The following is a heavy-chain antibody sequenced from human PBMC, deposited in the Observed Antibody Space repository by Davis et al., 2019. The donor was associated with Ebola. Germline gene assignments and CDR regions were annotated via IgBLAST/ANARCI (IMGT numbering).Heavy chain of an antibody. D-gene: IGHD1-7*01. V-gene: IGHV1-18*01. CDR2: ISAYNGNT. CDR3: ARSALTGTFAPSFDY. J-gene: IGHJ4*02. CDR1: GGTFSSYA. Sequence: ASVKVSCKASGGTFSSYAISWVRQAPGQGLEWMGWISAYNGNTNYAQKFQGRVTMTEDTSTDTAYMELSRLRSDDTAVYYCARSALTGTFAPSFDYWGQGTLVTVSS.